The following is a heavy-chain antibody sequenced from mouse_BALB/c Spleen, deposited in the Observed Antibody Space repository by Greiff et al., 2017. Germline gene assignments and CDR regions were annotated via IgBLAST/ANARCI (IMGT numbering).Heavy chain of an antibody. CDR1: GFSLTGYG. J-gene: IGHJ4*01. V-gene: IGHV2-6-7*01. CDR3: ARDRDYDLYAMDY. Sequence: VKLMESGPGLVAPSQSLSITCTVSGFSLTGYGVNWVRQPPGKGLEWLGMIWGDGSTDYNSALKSRLSISKDNSKSQVFLKMNSLQTDDTARYYCARDRDYDLYAMDYWGQGTSVTVSS. D-gene: IGHD2-4*01. CDR2: IWGDGST.